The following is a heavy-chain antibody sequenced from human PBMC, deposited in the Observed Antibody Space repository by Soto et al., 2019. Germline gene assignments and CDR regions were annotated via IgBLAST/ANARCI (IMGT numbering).Heavy chain of an antibody. D-gene: IGHD2-2*01. V-gene: IGHV3-64D*06. CDR3: VARYCSSTTCYQVDY. J-gene: IGHJ4*02. CDR1: GFTFTNYA. Sequence: PGGSLRLSCSASGFTFTNYAIHWIRQAPGKGLEYVSAISSTGGSTYYADSVKGRFTISRDNSKNTVYLQMSSLRSEDSAVYHCVARYCSSTTCYQVDYWGQGTLVTVSS. CDR2: ISSTGGST.